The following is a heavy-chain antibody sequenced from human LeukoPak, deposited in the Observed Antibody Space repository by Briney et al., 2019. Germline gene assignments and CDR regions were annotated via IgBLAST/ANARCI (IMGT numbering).Heavy chain of an antibody. Sequence: GGPLRLSCAASGFTFSTYAMNWVRQAPGKGLEWVSYISSSSSTKYYADSVKGRFTISRDNAKNSLYLQMNSLRDEDTAMYYCARDGTAVTTYGMDVWGQGTTVTVSS. D-gene: IGHD4-17*01. V-gene: IGHV3-48*02. CDR3: ARDGTAVTTYGMDV. CDR1: GFTFSTYA. J-gene: IGHJ6*02. CDR2: ISSSSSTK.